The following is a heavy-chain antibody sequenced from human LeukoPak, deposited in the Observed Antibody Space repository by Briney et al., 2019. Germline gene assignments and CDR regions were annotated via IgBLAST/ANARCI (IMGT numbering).Heavy chain of an antibody. D-gene: IGHD3-22*01. J-gene: IGHJ6*03. Sequence: PSETLSLTCTVSGGSISSSSYYWGWIRQPPGKGLEWIGSIYYSGSPYYNPSLKSRVTMSLDTSKNHFSLKLSSVTAADTAVYYCARIRYYYDSSGYYYYYMDVWGKGTTVTVSS. CDR1: GGSISSSSYY. CDR3: ARIRYYYDSSGYYYYYMDV. V-gene: IGHV4-39*07. CDR2: IYYSGSP.